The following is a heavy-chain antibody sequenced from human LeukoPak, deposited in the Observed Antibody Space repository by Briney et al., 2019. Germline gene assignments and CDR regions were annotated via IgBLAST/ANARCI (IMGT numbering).Heavy chain of an antibody. V-gene: IGHV3-74*01. CDR2: INSDESST. J-gene: IGHJ4*02. D-gene: IGHD1-1*01. Sequence: LSGGSLRLSCAASGFTFSISAVHWVRQAPGKGLEWVSRINSDESSTSYADSVKGRFTISRDNAKNTLYLQMNSLRAEDSAVYYCARVLLEREARWGQGTLVTVSS. CDR3: ARVLLEREAR. CDR1: GFTFSISA.